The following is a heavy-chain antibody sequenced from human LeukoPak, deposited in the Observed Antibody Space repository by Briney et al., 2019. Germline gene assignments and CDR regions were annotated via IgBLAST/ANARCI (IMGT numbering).Heavy chain of an antibody. D-gene: IGHD3-22*01. Sequence: SQTLSLTCTVSGGSISSGGHYWSWIRQHPGKGLEWIVDIYYSGSTYYNPSLKSRVTISIDTSKNQLSLKVSSVTAADTAVYYCARDRRYYYDSNGYYYVGIFDYWGQGTLVTVSS. J-gene: IGHJ4*02. CDR1: GGSISSGGHY. V-gene: IGHV4-31*03. CDR3: ARDRRYYYDSNGYYYVGIFDY. CDR2: IYYSGST.